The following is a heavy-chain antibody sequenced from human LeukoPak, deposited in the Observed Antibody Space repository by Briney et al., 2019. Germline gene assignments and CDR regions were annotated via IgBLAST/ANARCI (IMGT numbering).Heavy chain of an antibody. V-gene: IGHV4-59*01. Sequence: SGTLSLTCAVSGGSINNYYWSWIRQSPGKGLEWIGYIYHSGSTDYNSSLKSRVTISEDTSKKQFSLKVSSVTAADTAVYFCARELGSGGWSNWFDPWGQGTLVTVSS. CDR1: GGSINNYY. J-gene: IGHJ5*02. CDR2: IYHSGST. CDR3: ARELGSGGWSNWFDP. D-gene: IGHD3-10*01.